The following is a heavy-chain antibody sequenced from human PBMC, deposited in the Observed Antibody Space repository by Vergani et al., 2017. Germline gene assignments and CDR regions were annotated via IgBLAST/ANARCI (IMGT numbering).Heavy chain of an antibody. D-gene: IGHD6-6*01. V-gene: IGHV3-30*18. CDR3: AKGPYSSSTLVPFDY. CDR1: GFIFRNYG. Sequence: QVQLVESGGGVVQPGRSLRLSCAASGFIFRNYGMHWVRQAPGKGLEWVAVLSYDGSNKYYAESVKGRFTISRDNSKKTLYLQMNSLRAEDTAVYYCAKGPYSSSTLVPFDYWGQGTLVTVSS. J-gene: IGHJ4*02. CDR2: LSYDGSNK.